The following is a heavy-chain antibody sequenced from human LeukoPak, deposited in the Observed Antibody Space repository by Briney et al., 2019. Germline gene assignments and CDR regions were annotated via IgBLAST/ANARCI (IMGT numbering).Heavy chain of an antibody. D-gene: IGHD3-16*01. V-gene: IGHV3-64*01. CDR1: GFTFNTYA. J-gene: IGHJ4*02. CDR3: ARSWGVGGTNEIDY. Sequence: GGSLRLSCAASGFTFNTYAMHWVRQAPGKGLEYVSGISSNGDTTDYAKSVKGRFSISRDNAKNKLYLQMGSLTADDMAVYYCARSWGVGGTNEIDYWGQGALVTVSS. CDR2: ISSNGDTT.